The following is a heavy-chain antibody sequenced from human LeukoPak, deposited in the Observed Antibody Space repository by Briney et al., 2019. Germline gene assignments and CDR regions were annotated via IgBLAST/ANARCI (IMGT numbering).Heavy chain of an antibody. CDR1: GFTFSHYS. Sequence: GGSLRLSCAASGFTFSHYSMNWVRQAPGKGLEWVSSISSSSNYIYYADSVKGRFTISRDNAKNSLYLQMNSLRAEDTAVYYCARGRTSGSSWPFDYWGQGTPVTVSS. J-gene: IGHJ4*02. CDR3: ARGRTSGSSWPFDY. D-gene: IGHD6-13*01. V-gene: IGHV3-21*01. CDR2: ISSSSNYI.